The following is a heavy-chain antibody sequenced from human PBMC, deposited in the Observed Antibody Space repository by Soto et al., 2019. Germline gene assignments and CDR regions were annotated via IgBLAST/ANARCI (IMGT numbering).Heavy chain of an antibody. J-gene: IGHJ4*02. D-gene: IGHD6-13*01. CDR3: ANSPSYEDPGYSSSWSHFDH. Sequence: PGGSLRLSCVGSGFTFSIYAMSWVRQAPGKGLEWVSVISGGGGSTYYADSVKGRFTISRDNSKNTLYLQTNSLRAEDTAVYYCANSPSYEDPGYSSSWSHFDHWGQGTLVTVSS. CDR2: ISGGGGST. V-gene: IGHV3-23*01. CDR1: GFTFSIYA.